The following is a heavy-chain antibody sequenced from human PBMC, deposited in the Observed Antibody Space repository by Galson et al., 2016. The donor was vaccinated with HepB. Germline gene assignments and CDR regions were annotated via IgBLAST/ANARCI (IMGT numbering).Heavy chain of an antibody. V-gene: IGHV3-48*01. J-gene: IGHJ4*02. CDR1: GFIFSVYN. Sequence: SLRLSCAASGFIFSVYNMNWARQAPGRGLEWIAWITSSSDTMYYADSVKGRFTISRDNSKNTLYLQMNSLRAEDTAVYYCARRAGSSWYSDYWGQGALVTVSS. CDR3: ARRAGSSWYSDY. CDR2: ITSSSDTM. D-gene: IGHD6-13*01.